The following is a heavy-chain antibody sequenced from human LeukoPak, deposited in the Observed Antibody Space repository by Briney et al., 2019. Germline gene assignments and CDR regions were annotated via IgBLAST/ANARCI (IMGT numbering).Heavy chain of an antibody. D-gene: IGHD3-22*01. CDR3: AREWGITMIVPNFDY. CDR1: GYNLRSYG. J-gene: IGHJ4*02. CDR2: INTNTGNP. Sequence: ASVKVSCKISGYNLRSYGISWVRQAPGQGLEWMGWINTNTGNPTYAQGFTGRFVFSLDTSVSTAYLQISSLKAEDTAVYYCAREWGITMIVPNFDYWGQGTLVTVSS. V-gene: IGHV7-4-1*02.